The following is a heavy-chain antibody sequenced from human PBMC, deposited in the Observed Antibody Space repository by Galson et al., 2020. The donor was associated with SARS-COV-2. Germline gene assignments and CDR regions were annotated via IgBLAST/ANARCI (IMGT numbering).Heavy chain of an antibody. V-gene: IGHV4-59*08. CDR2: IYYSGST. J-gene: IGHJ5*02. CDR3: ARHAIRGGYYPIEFDP. Sequence: SETLSLTCTVSGGSISSYYWSWIRQPPGKGLEWIGYIYYSGSTNYNPSLKSRVTISVDTSKNQFSLKLSSVTAADTAVYYCARHAIRGGYYPIEFDPWGQGTLVTVSS. CDR1: GGSISSYY. D-gene: IGHD3-22*01.